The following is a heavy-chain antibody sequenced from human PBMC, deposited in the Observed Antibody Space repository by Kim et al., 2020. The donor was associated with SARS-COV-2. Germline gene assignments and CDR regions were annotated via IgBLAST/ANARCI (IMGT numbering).Heavy chain of an antibody. CDR3: ARDGYSYGLAVDY. Sequence: ASVKASCKASGYTFTSYYMHWVRQAPGQGLEWMGIINTSGGSTSYAQKFQGRVTMTRDTSTSTVYMELSSLRSEDTAVYYCARDGYSYGLAVDYWGQGTLVTVSS. V-gene: IGHV1-46*01. CDR1: GYTFTSYY. J-gene: IGHJ4*02. D-gene: IGHD5-18*01. CDR2: INTSGGST.